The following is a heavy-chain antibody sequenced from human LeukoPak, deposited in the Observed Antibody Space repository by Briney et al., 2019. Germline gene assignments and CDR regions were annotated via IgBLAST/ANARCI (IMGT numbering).Heavy chain of an antibody. D-gene: IGHD6-19*01. Sequence: GGSLRLSCAASGFTFSSYSMNWVRQAPGKGLEWVSYISSSSSTIYYADSVKGRFTLSRDNAKNSLYLQMNSLRAEDAAAYYCARVRYDSGWYDYWGQGAQVIVSS. CDR2: ISSSSSTI. V-gene: IGHV3-48*04. CDR3: ARVRYDSGWYDY. J-gene: IGHJ4*02. CDR1: GFTFSSYS.